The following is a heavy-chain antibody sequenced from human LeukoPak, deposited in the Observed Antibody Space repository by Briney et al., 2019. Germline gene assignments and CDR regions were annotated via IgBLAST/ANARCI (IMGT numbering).Heavy chain of an antibody. CDR1: GFPFSNYF. D-gene: IGHD6-6*01. Sequence: GGSLRLSCAASGFPFSNYFMSWIRQAPGKGLEWISYIGSSGYTIYYSDSVKGRFTISRDNAKNSLYLQMDSLRAEDTAIYYCARPQTSSSSTASLGYWGQGTLVTVSS. CDR3: ARPQTSSSSTASLGY. CDR2: IGSSGYTI. J-gene: IGHJ4*02. V-gene: IGHV3-11*01.